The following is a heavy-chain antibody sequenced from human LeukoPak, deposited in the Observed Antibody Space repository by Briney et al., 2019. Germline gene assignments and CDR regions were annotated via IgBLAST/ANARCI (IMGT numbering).Heavy chain of an antibody. J-gene: IGHJ4*02. Sequence: GGSLRLSCAASGFTFSDYYMSWIRQAPGKGLEWVSCIGSSGNYIYYADSVKGRFTISRDNAKNSLYLLMNSLRAEDTAVYYCARTHVADDITMPGWGQGTLVTVSS. V-gene: IGHV3-11*04. D-gene: IGHD3-10*01. CDR1: GFTFSDYY. CDR3: ARTHVADDITMPG. CDR2: IGSSGNYI.